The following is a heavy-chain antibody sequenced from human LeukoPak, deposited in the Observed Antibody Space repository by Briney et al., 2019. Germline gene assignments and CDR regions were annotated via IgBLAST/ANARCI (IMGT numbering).Heavy chain of an antibody. Sequence: GGSLRLSCAASGFTVSSNYMSWVRQAPGKGLERVSVIYSGGSTYYADSVKGRFTISRDNSKNTLYLQMNSLRAEDTAVYYCARDPLFCSGGSCYSYWGQGTLVTVSS. V-gene: IGHV3-66*01. CDR1: GFTVSSNY. CDR3: ARDPLFCSGGSCYSY. J-gene: IGHJ4*02. D-gene: IGHD2-15*01. CDR2: IYSGGST.